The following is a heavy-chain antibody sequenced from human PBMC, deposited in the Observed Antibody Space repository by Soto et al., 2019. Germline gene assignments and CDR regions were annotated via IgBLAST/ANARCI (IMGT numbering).Heavy chain of an antibody. CDR2: IYYSGST. V-gene: IGHV4-61*01. D-gene: IGHD4-4*01. J-gene: IGHJ6*02. Sequence: SETLSLTCTVSGGSVSSGSYYWSWIRQPPGKGLEWIGYIYYSGSTNYTPSLKSRVTMSVDTSKNQFYLKVSSVTAADTAVYYCARDYSRLRLEETYYYYYGMDVWGQGTTVTVSS. CDR3: ARDYSRLRLEETYYYYYGMDV. CDR1: GGSVSSGSYY.